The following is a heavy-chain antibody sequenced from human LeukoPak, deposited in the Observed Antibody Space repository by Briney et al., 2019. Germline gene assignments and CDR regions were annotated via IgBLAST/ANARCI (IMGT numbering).Heavy chain of an antibody. CDR3: AKYYDSSGYYWDAFDI. Sequence: GGSLRLSCAASGFTFRSYGMHWVRQAPGKGLEWVSAISGSGGSTYYADSVKGRFTISRDNSKNTLYLQMNSLRAEDTAVYYCAKYYDSSGYYWDAFDIWGQGTMVTVSS. V-gene: IGHV3-23*01. CDR1: GFTFRSYG. J-gene: IGHJ3*02. CDR2: ISGSGGST. D-gene: IGHD3-22*01.